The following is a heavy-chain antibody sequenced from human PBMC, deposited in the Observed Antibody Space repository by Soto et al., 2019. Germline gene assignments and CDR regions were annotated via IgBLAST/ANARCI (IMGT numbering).Heavy chain of an antibody. J-gene: IGHJ4*02. CDR3: ARGRIMITFGGVIVMSKAYDY. Sequence: ASVKVSCKASGYTFTSYGISWVRQAPGQGLEWMGWISAYNGNTNYAQKLQGRVTMTTDTSTSTAYMELRSLRSDDTAVYYCARGRIMITFGGVIVMSKAYDYWGQGTLVTVSS. CDR2: ISAYNGNT. CDR1: GYTFTSYG. V-gene: IGHV1-18*01. D-gene: IGHD3-16*02.